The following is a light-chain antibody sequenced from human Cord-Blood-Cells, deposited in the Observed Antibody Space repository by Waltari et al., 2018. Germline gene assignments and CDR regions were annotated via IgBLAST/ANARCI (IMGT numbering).Light chain of an antibody. J-gene: IGKJ1*01. CDR3: QQYYSTPWT. V-gene: IGKV4-1*01. CDR1: QSVLYSSNNKNY. Sequence: IVMTQSPDSLAVALGERATNNCKSSQSVLYSSNNKNYLAWYQQKPGQPPKLLIYWASTRESGVPDRFSGSGSGTDFTLTISSLQAEDVAVYYCQQYYSTPWTFGQGTKVEIK. CDR2: WAS.